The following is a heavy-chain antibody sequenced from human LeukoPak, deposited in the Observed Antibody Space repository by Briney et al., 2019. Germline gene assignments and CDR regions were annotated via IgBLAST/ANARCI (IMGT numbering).Heavy chain of an antibody. V-gene: IGHV4-30-4*01. J-gene: IGHJ4*02. CDR2: IYYSGST. CDR3: ARDLLNADNHLDY. D-gene: IGHD1-1*01. Sequence: SETLSLTCTVSGGSISSGDYYWSWIRQPPGKGLEWIGYIYYSGSTYYNPSLKSRVTISVDTSKNQFSLKLSSVTAADTAVYYCARDLLNADNHLDYWGQGTLVTVSS. CDR1: GGSISSGDYY.